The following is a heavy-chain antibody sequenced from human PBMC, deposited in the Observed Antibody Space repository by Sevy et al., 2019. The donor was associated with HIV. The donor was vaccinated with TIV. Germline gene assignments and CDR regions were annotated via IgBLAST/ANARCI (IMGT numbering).Heavy chain of an antibody. Sequence: GGSLRLSCTASGITLSTYAMKWVRQAPGKGLEWVSGISDSGSNKYYADSVKGRFTISRDNTKNTVSLQMNSLRAEDTAVYYCAKDRYCSGGNCPLHYWGQGTLVTVSS. CDR3: AKDRYCSGGNCPLHY. CDR1: GITLSTYA. J-gene: IGHJ4*02. CDR2: ISDSGSNK. D-gene: IGHD2-15*01. V-gene: IGHV3-23*01.